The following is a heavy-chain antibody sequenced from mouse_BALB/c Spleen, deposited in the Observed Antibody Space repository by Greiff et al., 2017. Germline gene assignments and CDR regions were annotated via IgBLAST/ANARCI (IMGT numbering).Heavy chain of an antibody. CDR2: FYPGDGDT. J-gene: IGHJ3*01. CDR3: ALYYGYDRSWFAY. CDR1: GYAFSSYW. Sequence: QVQLQQSGAELVRPGSSVKISCKASGYAFSSYWMNWVKQRPGQGLEWIGQFYPGDGDTNYNGKFKGKATLTADKSSSTAYMQLSSLTSEDSAVYFCALYYGYDRSWFAYWGQGTLVTVSA. V-gene: IGHV1-80*01. D-gene: IGHD2-2*01.